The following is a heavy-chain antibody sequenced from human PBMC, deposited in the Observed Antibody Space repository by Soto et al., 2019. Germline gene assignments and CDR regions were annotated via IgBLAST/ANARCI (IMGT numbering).Heavy chain of an antibody. CDR1: GYTFTSYG. Sequence: QVPLVQSGAEVKKPGASVKVSCKASGYTFTSYGISWVRQAPGQGLEWMGWISAYNGNTYYAPKLQGRVTMTTDTSASTAYREVTSLRSDDTGVYYCARDKGGGPADYWGPGTLLTLS. CDR3: ARDKGGGPADY. D-gene: IGHD3-16*01. CDR2: ISAYNGNT. J-gene: IGHJ4*02. V-gene: IGHV1-18*01.